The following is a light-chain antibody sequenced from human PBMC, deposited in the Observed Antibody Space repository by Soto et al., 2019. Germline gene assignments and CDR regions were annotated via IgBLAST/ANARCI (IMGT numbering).Light chain of an antibody. CDR3: SSFASSNTWV. CDR2: EVT. J-gene: IGLJ3*02. CDR1: SSDVGAYNY. Sequence: QSVLTQPPSASGSPGQSVTISCTGNSSDVGAYNYVSWYQQHAGKAPKLVIYEVTKRPSGVPDRFSGSKSANTASLTVSGLQAEDEADYYCSSFASSNTWVFGGGTQLTVL. V-gene: IGLV2-8*01.